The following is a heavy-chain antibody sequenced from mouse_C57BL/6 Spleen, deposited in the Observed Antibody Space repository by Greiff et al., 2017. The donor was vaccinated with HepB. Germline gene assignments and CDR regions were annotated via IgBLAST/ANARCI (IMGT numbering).Heavy chain of an antibody. V-gene: IGHV1-61*01. CDR2: IYPSDSET. D-gene: IGHD2-3*01. J-gene: IGHJ4*01. CDR3: ARRRGYDDPPMDY. Sequence: VQLQQPGAELVRPGSSVKLSCKASGYTFTSYWMDWVKQRPGQGLEWIGNIYPSDSETHYNQKFKDKATLTVDKSSSTAYMQLSSLTSEDSAVYYCARRRGYDDPPMDYWGQGTSVTVSS. CDR1: GYTFTSYW.